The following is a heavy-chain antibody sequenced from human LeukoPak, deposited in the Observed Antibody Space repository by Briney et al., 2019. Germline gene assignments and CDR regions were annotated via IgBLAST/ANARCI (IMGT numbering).Heavy chain of an antibody. J-gene: IGHJ5*02. CDR3: ARDFEREIVVVPAT. D-gene: IGHD3-22*01. Sequence: ASVKVSCKASGYTFTGYYMHWVRQAPGQGLEWMGWINPNSGGTNYAQKFQGGVTMTRDTSISTAYMELSRLRSDDTAVYYCARDFEREIVVVPATWGQGTLVTVSS. CDR2: INPNSGGT. CDR1: GYTFTGYY. V-gene: IGHV1-2*02.